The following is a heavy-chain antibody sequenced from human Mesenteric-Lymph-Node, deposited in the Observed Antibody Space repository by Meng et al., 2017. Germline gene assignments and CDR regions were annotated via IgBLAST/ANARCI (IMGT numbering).Heavy chain of an antibody. CDR1: GFTFSDYC. D-gene: IGHD2-15*01. J-gene: IGHJ6*02. V-gene: IGHV3-11*01. CDR3: ATCLRGKYCRVGMDV. Sequence: GESLKISCAASGFTFSDYCMSWIRQAPGKGLEWLSYIDGSGSIKYYVDSVKGRFTISRDNAKNSLQLQMNSLRAEDAAVYYCATCLRGKYCRVGMDVWGQGTTVTVSS. CDR2: IDGSGSIK.